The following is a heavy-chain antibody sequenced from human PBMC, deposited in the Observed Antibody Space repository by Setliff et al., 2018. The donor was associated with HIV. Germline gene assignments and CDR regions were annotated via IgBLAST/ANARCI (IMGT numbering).Heavy chain of an antibody. CDR1: GGSFSGYS. D-gene: IGHD1-1*01. CDR3: ARGKGGIDGPVEFDN. CDR2: ISQSGTT. V-gene: IGHV4-34*01. J-gene: IGHJ4*02. Sequence: SETLSLTCVVSGGSFSGYSWCWIRQSPGKGLEWIGEISQSGTTHYNPSLKRRVTISEDTSKSQLSMKLTSVAAADTAIYYCARGKGGIDGPVEFDNWGQGTPVTVSS.